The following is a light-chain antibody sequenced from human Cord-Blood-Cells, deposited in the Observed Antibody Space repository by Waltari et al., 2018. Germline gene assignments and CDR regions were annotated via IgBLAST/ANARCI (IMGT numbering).Light chain of an antibody. J-gene: IGKJ1*01. CDR1: QSVSRN. V-gene: IGKV3-15*01. CDR3: QQYNNWPLT. CDR2: GPS. Sequence: IVITQSPATPPLPSRELATLSCRASQSVSRNLAWYQQKPGQAPRLLIYGPSTRATGIPARFSGSGSGTEFTLTISRLQSEDFAVYYCQQYNNWPLTFGQGTKVEIK.